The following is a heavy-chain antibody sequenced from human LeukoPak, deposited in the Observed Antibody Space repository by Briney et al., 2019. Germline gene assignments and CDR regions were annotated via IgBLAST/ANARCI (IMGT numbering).Heavy chain of an antibody. CDR1: GGSISSYY. CDR3: ARHSSSWYYYYYYGMDV. CDR2: IYYSGST. Sequence: SETLSLTCTVSGGSISSYYWSWIRQPPGKGLEWIGYIYYSGSTNYNPSLKSRVTISVDTSKNQFSLKLSSVTAADTAVYYCARHSSSWYYYYYYGMDVWGQGTTVTVSS. V-gene: IGHV4-59*08. J-gene: IGHJ6*02. D-gene: IGHD6-13*01.